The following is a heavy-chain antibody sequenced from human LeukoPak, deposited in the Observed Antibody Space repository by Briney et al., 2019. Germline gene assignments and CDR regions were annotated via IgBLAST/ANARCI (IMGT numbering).Heavy chain of an antibody. CDR2: IRYDGSNK. Sequence: GRSLRLSCAASGFTFSSYGMHWVRQAPGKGLEWVAFIRYDGSNKYYADSVKGRFTISRDNSKNTLYLQMNSLRAEDTAVYYCAKDRDTAMVTGDYDYWGQGTLVTVSS. V-gene: IGHV3-30*02. CDR1: GFTFSSYG. CDR3: AKDRDTAMVTGDYDY. D-gene: IGHD5-18*01. J-gene: IGHJ4*02.